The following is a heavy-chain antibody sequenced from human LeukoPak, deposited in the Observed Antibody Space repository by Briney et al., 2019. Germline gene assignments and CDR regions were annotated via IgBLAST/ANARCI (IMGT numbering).Heavy chain of an antibody. J-gene: IGHJ4*02. D-gene: IGHD3-3*01. CDR3: ARLSVTPTPYSLEWSPLIPLDY. CDR2: IYPGDSDT. CDR1: GYSFTSYW. V-gene: IGHV5-51*01. Sequence: GESLKISCKGSGYSFTSYWIGWVRQMPGKGLEWMGIIYPGDSDTRYSPSFQGQVTISADKSISTAYLQWSSLKASDTAMYYCARLSVTPTPYSLEWSPLIPLDYWGQGTLVTVSS.